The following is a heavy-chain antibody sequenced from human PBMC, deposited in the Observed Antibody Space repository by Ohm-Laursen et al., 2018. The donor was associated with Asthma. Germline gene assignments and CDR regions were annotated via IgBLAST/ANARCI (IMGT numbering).Heavy chain of an antibody. J-gene: IGHJ4*02. CDR2: ISGSGGST. V-gene: IGHV3-23*01. CDR3: AKDIPGDLLDY. CDR1: GFTHERYA. D-gene: IGHD7-27*01. Sequence: LSLTCAASGFTHERYAMHWVRQAPGKGLEWVSAISGSGGSTYYADSVKGRFTISRDNSKNTLYLQMNSLRAEDTAVYYCAKDIPGDLLDYWGQGTLVTVSS.